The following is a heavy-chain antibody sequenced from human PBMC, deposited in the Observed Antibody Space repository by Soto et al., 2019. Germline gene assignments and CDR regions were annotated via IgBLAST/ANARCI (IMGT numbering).Heavy chain of an antibody. CDR3: ARDRALYYYYYGMDV. J-gene: IGHJ6*02. CDR2: IYYSGST. Sequence: SETLSLTCTVSGGSISSYYWSWIRQPPGKGLEWIGYIYYSGSTNYNPSLRSRVTISVDTSKNQFSLKLSSVTAADTAVYYCARDRALYYYYYGMDVWGQGTTVTVSS. CDR1: GGSISSYY. V-gene: IGHV4-59*01.